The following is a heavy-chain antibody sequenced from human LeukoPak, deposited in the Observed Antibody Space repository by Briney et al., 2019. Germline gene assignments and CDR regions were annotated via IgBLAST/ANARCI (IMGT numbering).Heavy chain of an antibody. CDR1: GFTFSNYW. CDR2: INTDGSSP. CDR3: ARGTAVTAGIDY. J-gene: IGHJ4*02. Sequence: GGSLRLSCAASGFTFSNYWMHWVRQAPGKGLVWVSHINTDGSSPTHGDSAKGRFTVSRDNAKNTLFLQMNSLRVEDTAVYYCARGTAVTAGIDYWGQGTLVTVSS. D-gene: IGHD2-2*01. V-gene: IGHV3-74*01.